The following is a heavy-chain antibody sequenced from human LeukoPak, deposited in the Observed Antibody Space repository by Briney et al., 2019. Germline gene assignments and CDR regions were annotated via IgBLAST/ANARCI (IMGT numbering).Heavy chain of an antibody. V-gene: IGHV4-39*07. CDR3: ARGLGSAGADDY. D-gene: IGHD3-16*01. CDR2: IYYSGNT. Sequence: SETLSLTCTVSGGSISRSSYYWGWIRQPPGKGLEWIGSIYYSGNTYYNPSLKSRVTISVDTSKNQFSLKLSSVTAADTAVYYCARGLGSAGADDYWGQGTLVTVSS. J-gene: IGHJ4*02. CDR1: GGSISRSSYY.